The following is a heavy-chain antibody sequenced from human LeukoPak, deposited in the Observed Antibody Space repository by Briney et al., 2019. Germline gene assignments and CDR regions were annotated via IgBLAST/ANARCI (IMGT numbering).Heavy chain of an antibody. J-gene: IGHJ4*02. CDR3: ARNYYTSGSYYNFDY. D-gene: IGHD3-10*01. V-gene: IGHV4-31*03. CDR2: IYYSGST. Sequence: SETLSLTCTVSGGSIGSSSYYWGWIRQHPGKGLEWIGYIYYSGSTYYNPSLKSRVTISVGTSKNQFSLNLSSVTAADTAVYYCARNYYTSGSYYNFDYWGQGTLVTVSS. CDR1: GGSIGSSSYY.